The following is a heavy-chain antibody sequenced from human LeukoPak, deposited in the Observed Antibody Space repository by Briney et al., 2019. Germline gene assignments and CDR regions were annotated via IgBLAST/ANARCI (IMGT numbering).Heavy chain of an antibody. CDR3: ARDQGRDDFWSGYYHYYYGMDV. J-gene: IGHJ6*02. D-gene: IGHD3-3*01. V-gene: IGHV3-48*04. CDR2: ISSSSSTI. CDR1: GFTFSSHS. Sequence: GGSLRLSCAASGFTFSSHSMNWVRQAPGKGLEWVAYISSSSSTIYYADSVKGRFTISRDNAKNSLYLQMNSLRAEDTAVYYCARDQGRDDFWSGYYHYYYGMDVWGQGTTVTVSS.